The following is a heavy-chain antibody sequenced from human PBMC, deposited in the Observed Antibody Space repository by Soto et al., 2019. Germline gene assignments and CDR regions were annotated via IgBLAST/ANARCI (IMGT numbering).Heavy chain of an antibody. CDR2: IVPMYGTT. V-gene: IGHV1-69*06. J-gene: IGHJ4*02. D-gene: IGHD3-22*01. Sequence: SVKVSCKASGGTFNSYAVSWVRQAPGQGLEWVGMIVPMYGTTEYAEKFQGRVTFTADKSTGTAYMELFSLRFDDTTVFYCARHWAYSSAQFDNWGQGTLVTVSS. CDR1: GGTFNSYA. CDR3: ARHWAYSSAQFDN.